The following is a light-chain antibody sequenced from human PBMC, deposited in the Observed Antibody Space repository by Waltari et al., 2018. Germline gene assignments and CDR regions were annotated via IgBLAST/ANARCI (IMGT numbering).Light chain of an antibody. Sequence: EIVMTQSPATLSVSPGERATLSCRASQSVSSNLAWYQQKPGQAPRLVIYGASSRATGIPARFSGSGSGTELTLTISSLQSEDFAVYYGQQYNSWPPYTFGQGTKLEIK. CDR1: QSVSSN. CDR3: QQYNSWPPYT. J-gene: IGKJ2*01. CDR2: GAS. V-gene: IGKV3-15*01.